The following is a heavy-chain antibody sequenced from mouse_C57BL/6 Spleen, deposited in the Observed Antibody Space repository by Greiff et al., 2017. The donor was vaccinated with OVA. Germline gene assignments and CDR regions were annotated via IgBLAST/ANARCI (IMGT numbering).Heavy chain of an antibody. D-gene: IGHD2-4*01. J-gene: IGHJ2*01. Sequence: VKLQESGPELVKPGASVKISCKASGYAFSSSWMNWVKQRPGKGLEWIGRIYPGDGDTNYNGKFKGKATLTADKSSSTAYMQLSSLTSEDSAVYFCARYYYDYDPFDYWGQGTTLTVSS. CDR2: IYPGDGDT. CDR3: ARYYYDYDPFDY. CDR1: GYAFSSSW. V-gene: IGHV1-82*01.